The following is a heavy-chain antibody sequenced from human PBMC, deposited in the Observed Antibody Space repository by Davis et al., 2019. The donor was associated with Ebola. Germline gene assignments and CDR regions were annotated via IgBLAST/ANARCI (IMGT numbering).Heavy chain of an antibody. Sequence: HSQTLSLTCAISGDSVSSNSAAWNWLRQSTSRGLEWLGRTYYKSKWYNDYAVSVKSRITINPDTSKNQFSLQLNSVTPEDTAVYYCAREDYDSSGFPYYYYYYMDVWGKGTTVTVSS. CDR2: TYYKSKWYN. D-gene: IGHD3-22*01. J-gene: IGHJ6*03. CDR3: AREDYDSSGFPYYYYYYMDV. V-gene: IGHV6-1*01. CDR1: GDSVSSNSAA.